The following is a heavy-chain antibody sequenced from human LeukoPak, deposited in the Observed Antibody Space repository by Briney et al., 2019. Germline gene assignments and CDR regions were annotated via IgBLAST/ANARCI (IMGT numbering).Heavy chain of an antibody. Sequence: GGSLRLSCAASGFTFSTYWMHWVRQAPGKGLVWVTCIQSDGDKNYEESVKGRFTISRDNAKKTVSLQMNSLRPEDTGVYYCARAPSEIGGYYPEYFRHWGQGTLVTVSS. CDR3: ARAPSEIGGYYPEYFRH. J-gene: IGHJ1*01. CDR2: IQSDGDK. CDR1: GFTFSTYW. V-gene: IGHV3-74*01. D-gene: IGHD3-22*01.